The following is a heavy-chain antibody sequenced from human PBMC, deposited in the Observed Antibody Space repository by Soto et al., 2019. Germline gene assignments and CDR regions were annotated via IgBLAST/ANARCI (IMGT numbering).Heavy chain of an antibody. CDR3: AKGAWLDY. Sequence: EVPLLESGGGLVQPGASLRLSCAASGFTFTTFDMSWARQAPGKGLEWVSVVRGRDGSTSYADSLKGRFTISKDSSKNTLYLKMNSLRAEDTALYYCAKGAWLDYWGQGTLVTVSS. V-gene: IGHV3-23*01. J-gene: IGHJ4*02. D-gene: IGHD5-12*01. CDR2: VRGRDGST. CDR1: GFTFTTFD.